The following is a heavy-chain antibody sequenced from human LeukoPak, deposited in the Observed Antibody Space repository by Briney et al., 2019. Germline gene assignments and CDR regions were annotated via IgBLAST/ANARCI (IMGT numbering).Heavy chain of an antibody. CDR3: ASLYYYDSSGSDI. Sequence: PGGSLRLSCAASGFTFSSYAMHWVRQAPGKGLEWVAVISYDGSNKYYADSVKGRFTISRDNSKNTLYLQMNSLRAEDTAVYYCASLYYYDSSGSDIWGQGTLVTVSS. CDR1: GFTFSSYA. CDR2: ISYDGSNK. J-gene: IGHJ4*02. D-gene: IGHD3-22*01. V-gene: IGHV3-30*04.